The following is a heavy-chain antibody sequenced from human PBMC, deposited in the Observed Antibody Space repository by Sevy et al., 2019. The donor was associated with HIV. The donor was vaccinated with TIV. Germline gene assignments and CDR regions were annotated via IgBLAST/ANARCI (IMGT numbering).Heavy chain of an antibody. CDR1: GFTFGDYY. CDR2: ISSSSTDT. V-gene: IGHV3-11*06. Sequence: GGSLRLSCSASGFTFGDYYMSWIRQAPGKGLEWVSYISSSSTDTNYADSVKGRFTISRDNAKNSLYLQMNSLRAEDTAVYYCARDRRNYGGQYYDYWGQGTLVTVSS. CDR3: ARDRRNYGGQYYDY. J-gene: IGHJ4*02. D-gene: IGHD4-17*01.